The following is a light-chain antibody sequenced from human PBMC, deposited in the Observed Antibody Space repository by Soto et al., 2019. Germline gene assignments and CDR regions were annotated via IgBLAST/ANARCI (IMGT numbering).Light chain of an antibody. CDR3: CQFGSSSVFT. Sequence: EIVLTQSPGTLSLSPGERATISCRASQSIKSRYLAWYQQKPGQTPRLLIYGASSRATGIPDRFSGSGSGRDFSLTISSLKPEDFAVYYCCQFGSSSVFTFGPGTKVDIK. CDR2: GAS. J-gene: IGKJ3*01. CDR1: QSIKSRY. V-gene: IGKV3-20*01.